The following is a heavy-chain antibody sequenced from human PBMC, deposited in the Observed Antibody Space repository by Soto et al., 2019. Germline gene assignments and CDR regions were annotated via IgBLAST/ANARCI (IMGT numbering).Heavy chain of an antibody. CDR2: IYYSGST. CDR1: GGSISSSSYY. J-gene: IGHJ4*02. V-gene: IGHV4-39*01. D-gene: IGHD2-15*01. Sequence: PSETLSLTCTVSGGSISSSSYYWGWIRQPPGKGLEWIGSIYYSGSTYYNPSLKSRVTISVDTSKNQFSLKLSSVTAADTAVYYCASQIEEDCSGGRCYDFDYWGQGTLVTVSS. CDR3: ASQIEEDCSGGRCYDFDY.